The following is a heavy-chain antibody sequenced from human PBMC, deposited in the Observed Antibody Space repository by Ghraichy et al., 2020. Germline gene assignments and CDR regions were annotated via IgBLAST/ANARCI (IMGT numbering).Heavy chain of an antibody. CDR3: ARYSQRVHDAFDI. CDR2: IKQDGSEK. J-gene: IGHJ3*02. V-gene: IGHV3-7*01. Sequence: GGSLRLSCAASGFTFSSYWMSWVRQAPGKGLEWVANIKQDGSEKYYVDSVKGRFTISRDNAKNSLYLQMNSLRAEDTAVYYCARYSQRVHDAFDIWGQGTMVTVSS. CDR1: GFTFSSYW. D-gene: IGHD4-11*01.